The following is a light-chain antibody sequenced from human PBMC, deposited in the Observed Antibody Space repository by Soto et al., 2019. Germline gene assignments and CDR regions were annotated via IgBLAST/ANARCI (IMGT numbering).Light chain of an antibody. J-gene: IGKJ3*01. CDR2: DAS. CDR1: QSVSSY. V-gene: IGKV3-11*01. CDR3: QQRSNWLRA. Sequence: EIVLTQSPATLSLSPGERATLSCRASQSVSSYLAWYQQKPGQAPRLLIYDASNRATGIPARFSGSGSGPVFTLTISSLEPEDFAVYYCQQRSNWLRAFGPGTKVDIK.